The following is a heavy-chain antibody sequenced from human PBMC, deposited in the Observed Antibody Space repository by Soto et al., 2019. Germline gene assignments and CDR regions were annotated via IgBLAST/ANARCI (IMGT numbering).Heavy chain of an antibody. D-gene: IGHD3-3*01. CDR1: GGSFGGYY. Sequence: QVHLQQWGAGLLKPSETLSLTCAVYGGSFGGYYCSWIRQPPGKGLEWIGEINHSGSTNYNPSLKSRVLISVDTSKNQFSLKLSSVTAADTAVYYCATVPSGPMTIFGVLMTYYFDYWGQGTLVTVPS. CDR3: ATVPSGPMTIFGVLMTYYFDY. CDR2: INHSGST. J-gene: IGHJ4*02. V-gene: IGHV4-34*01.